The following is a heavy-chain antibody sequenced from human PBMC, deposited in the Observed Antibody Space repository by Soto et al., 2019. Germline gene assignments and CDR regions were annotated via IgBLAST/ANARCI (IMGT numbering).Heavy chain of an antibody. CDR1: GFTFSSYA. CDR3: AKCERLVGVQAAFDN. V-gene: IGHV3-23*01. CDR2: ISGIGGST. J-gene: IGHJ3*02. Sequence: GGSLRLSCAASGFTFSSYAMRWVRQAPGKGLEWVSAISGIGGSTYYAYSVKGRFTISRDNSKNTLYLQMNSLRAEDAEVNYGAKCERLVGVQAAFDNWGQGTMVTVSS. D-gene: IGHD6-6*01.